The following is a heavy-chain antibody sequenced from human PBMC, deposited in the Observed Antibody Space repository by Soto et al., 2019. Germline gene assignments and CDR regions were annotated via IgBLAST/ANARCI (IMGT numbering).Heavy chain of an antibody. CDR2: ISASGDDI. D-gene: IGHD6-25*01. Sequence: EVQLVQSGGGLVKPGGSLRLSCEASGFTFSDFAMNWVRQAPGKGLEWVSTISASGDDIYYPDPLKGRFTISRDNANNSLPLQIDGPRVEDTAIYCCARRTRLAACRTVDLWGQRTRVPVSS. J-gene: IGHJ5*02. V-gene: IGHV3-21*02. CDR3: ARRTRLAACRTVDL. CDR1: GFTFSDFA.